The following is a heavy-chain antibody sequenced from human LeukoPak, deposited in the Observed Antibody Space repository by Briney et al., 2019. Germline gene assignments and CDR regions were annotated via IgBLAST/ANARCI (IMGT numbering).Heavy chain of an antibody. CDR1: GFTFSSYS. CDR3: ASDGCSGGSCKDGY. CDR2: ISSSSSYI. D-gene: IGHD2-15*01. V-gene: IGHV3-21*01. J-gene: IGHJ4*02. Sequence: GGSLRLSCAASGFTFSSYSINWVRQAPGKGLEWVSSISSSSSYIYYADSVKGRFTISRDNAKNSLYLQMNSLRAEDTAVYYCASDGCSGGSCKDGYWGQGTLVTVSS.